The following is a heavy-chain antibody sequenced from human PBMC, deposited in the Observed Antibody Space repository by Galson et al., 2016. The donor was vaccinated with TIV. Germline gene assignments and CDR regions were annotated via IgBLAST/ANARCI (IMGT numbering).Heavy chain of an antibody. CDR1: GFTFKYYP. Sequence: SLRLSCAASGFTFKYYPMHWVRQAPGKGLEWLAVISYDGTIETYADSVKGRFTLFRDNSKNTLYLQMNSLRDEDTGTYYCAKQERSGSVPLTVTIGLHYWGQGTLVTVSS. CDR3: AKQERSGSVPLTVTIGLHY. V-gene: IGHV3-30*04. CDR2: ISYDGTIE. J-gene: IGHJ4*02. D-gene: IGHD4-17*01.